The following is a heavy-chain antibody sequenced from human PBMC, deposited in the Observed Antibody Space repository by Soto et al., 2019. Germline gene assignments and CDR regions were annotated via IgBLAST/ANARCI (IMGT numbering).Heavy chain of an antibody. J-gene: IGHJ4*02. V-gene: IGHV6-1*01. D-gene: IGHD6-13*01. CDR1: GDSVSSNSAA. CDR3: AREGGDSSSWYFGY. Sequence: SQTLSLTCAISGDSVSSNSAAWNWVRQSPSRGLEWLGRTYYRSKWNNDYAVSVKRRITINPDTSKNQFALQLNSVTPEDTAVYYSAREGGDSSSWYFGYWGQGTLVTVSS. CDR2: TYYRSKWNN.